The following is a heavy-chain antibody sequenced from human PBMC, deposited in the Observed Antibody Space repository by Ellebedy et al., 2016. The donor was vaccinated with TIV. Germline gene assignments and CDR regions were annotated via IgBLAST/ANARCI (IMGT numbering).Heavy chain of an antibody. J-gene: IGHJ4*02. CDR2: IYTTGST. D-gene: IGHD4-23*01. CDR1: GEAINSGYNY. V-gene: IGHV4-61*02. CDR3: ASWGDYAGNRHLDY. Sequence: SETLSLTXTVSGEAINSGYNYWSWIRQSAGKGLEWIGRIYTTGSTEYNPSLKSRVTVSGDTSKNQFSLNLNSVTAADTAVYYCASWGDYAGNRHLDYWGQGTLVTVSS.